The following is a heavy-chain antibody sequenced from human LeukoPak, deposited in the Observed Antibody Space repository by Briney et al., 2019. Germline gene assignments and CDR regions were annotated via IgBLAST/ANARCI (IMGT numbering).Heavy chain of an antibody. CDR2: IYPGDSDT. D-gene: IGHD3-22*01. Sequence: GESLKISCKTLAYSFTSYWIGWVRQMPGKGLEWMGIIYPGDSDTRYSPSFQGQVTISADKSISTAYLQWSSLKASDTAMYYCARLAYDSSGALDYWGQGTLVTVSS. J-gene: IGHJ4*02. V-gene: IGHV5-51*01. CDR3: ARLAYDSSGALDY. CDR1: AYSFTSYW.